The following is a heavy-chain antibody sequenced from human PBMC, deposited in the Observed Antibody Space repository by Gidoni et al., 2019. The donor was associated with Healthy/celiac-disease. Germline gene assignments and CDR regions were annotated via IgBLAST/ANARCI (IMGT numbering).Heavy chain of an antibody. J-gene: IGHJ4*02. CDR3: AKEPVTMVRGVISHFDY. V-gene: IGHV3-23*01. CDR2: ISGSGGSK. CDR1: GFTFSSSA. Sequence: EVQLLESGGGLVQPGGSLRLSCAASGFTFSSSAMSWVRQAPGKGLECVSAISGSGGSKYYADSVKGRFTISRDNSKNTLYLQMNSLRAEDTAVYYCAKEPVTMVRGVISHFDYWGQGTLVTVSS. D-gene: IGHD3-10*01.